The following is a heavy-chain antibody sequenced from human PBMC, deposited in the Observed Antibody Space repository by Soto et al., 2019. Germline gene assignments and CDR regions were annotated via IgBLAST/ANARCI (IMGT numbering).Heavy chain of an antibody. CDR3: ARQGGGYDSLFDY. CDR2: IYYSGST. D-gene: IGHD5-12*01. Sequence: QLQLQESGPGLVKPSETLSLTCTVSGGSISSSSYYWGWIRQPPGKGLEWIGSIYYSGSTYYNPSLKSRVTISVVTSKNQFSLKLSSVTAADTAVYYCARQGGGYDSLFDYWGQGTLVTVSS. V-gene: IGHV4-39*01. J-gene: IGHJ4*02. CDR1: GGSISSSSYY.